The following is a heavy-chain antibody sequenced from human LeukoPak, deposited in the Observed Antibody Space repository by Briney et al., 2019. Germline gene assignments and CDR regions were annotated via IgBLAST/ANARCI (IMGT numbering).Heavy chain of an antibody. CDR1: GGSISSYY. CDR3: ARGLDYDSSGYYPSTYNWFGP. V-gene: IGHV4-59*01. D-gene: IGHD3-22*01. Sequence: SETLSLTCTVSGGSISSYYWSWIRQPPGKGLEWIGYIYYSGSTNYNPSLKSRVTISVDTSKNQFSLKLSSVTAADTAVYYCARGLDYDSSGYYPSTYNWFGPWGQGTLVTVSS. J-gene: IGHJ5*02. CDR2: IYYSGST.